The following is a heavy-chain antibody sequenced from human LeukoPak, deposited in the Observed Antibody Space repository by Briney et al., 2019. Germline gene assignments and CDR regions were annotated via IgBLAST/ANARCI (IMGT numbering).Heavy chain of an antibody. V-gene: IGHV1-69*05. CDR1: GGTFSSYV. Sequence: SVKVSCKASGGTFSSYVISWVRQAPGQGLEWMGGIIPIFGTANYAQKFQGRVTITTDESTSTAYMELSSLRSEDTAVYYCARDKAAKRYYYYYYMDVWGKGTTVTVSS. D-gene: IGHD6-13*01. CDR3: ARDKAAKRYYYYYYMDV. CDR2: IIPIFGTA. J-gene: IGHJ6*03.